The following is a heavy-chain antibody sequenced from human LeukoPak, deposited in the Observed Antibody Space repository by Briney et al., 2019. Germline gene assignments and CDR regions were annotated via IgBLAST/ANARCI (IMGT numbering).Heavy chain of an antibody. V-gene: IGHV4-38-2*02. J-gene: IGHJ4*02. CDR3: AREEDCSGGSCLLD. D-gene: IGHD2-15*01. CDR1: GYFISSGYY. Sequence: SETLSLTCAVSGYFISSGYYWGWIRQPPGKGLEWIGSIYHSGSTYYNPSLKSRVTISVDTSKNQFSLKLSSVTAADTAVYYCAREEDCSGGSCLLDWGQGTLVTVSS. CDR2: IYHSGST.